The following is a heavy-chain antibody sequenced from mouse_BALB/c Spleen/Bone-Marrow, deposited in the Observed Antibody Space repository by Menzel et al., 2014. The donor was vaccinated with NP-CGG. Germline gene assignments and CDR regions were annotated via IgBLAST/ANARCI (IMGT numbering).Heavy chain of an antibody. Sequence: VQLQQSGAELAKPGASVKMSCKASGYTFTNYWMHWVKQRPGQGLEWIGYINPSTGYTEYNQKFKDKATLTADKSSSTPYMHLSSLTSEDSAVYYCARIYYSGRDYWGHGTPLTVSS. J-gene: IGHJ2*01. CDR1: GYTFTNYW. D-gene: IGHD1-1*01. CDR2: INPSTGYT. CDR3: ARIYYSGRDY. V-gene: IGHV1-7*01.